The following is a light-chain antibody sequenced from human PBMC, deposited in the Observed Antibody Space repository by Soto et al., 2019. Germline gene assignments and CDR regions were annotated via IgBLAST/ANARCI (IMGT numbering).Light chain of an antibody. CDR2: DAS. J-gene: IGKJ2*01. Sequence: EIVLTQSPGTLSLSPGERATLSCRASQSISTYLNWYQQRPGQAPRLLIYDASNRATGIPDRFSGGGSGTDFTLTISRLEPEDFAVYFCQQCNNWPPNTFGQGTKVDIK. CDR1: QSISTY. CDR3: QQCNNWPPNT. V-gene: IGKV3-11*01.